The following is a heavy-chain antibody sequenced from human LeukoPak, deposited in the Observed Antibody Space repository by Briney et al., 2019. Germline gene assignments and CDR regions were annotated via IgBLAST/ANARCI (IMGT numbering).Heavy chain of an antibody. CDR1: GGTFNTYT. V-gene: IGHV1-69*05. CDR3: ARVDRYHFYLDV. Sequence: SVKVSCKASGGTFNTYTITWVRQAPGQGLEWMGGIIPLFRTANFAQRFQGRVTLTTDESTSTAYMELSSLISEDTAIYYCARVDRYHFYLDVWGKGTTVTVSS. CDR2: IIPLFRTA. J-gene: IGHJ6*03.